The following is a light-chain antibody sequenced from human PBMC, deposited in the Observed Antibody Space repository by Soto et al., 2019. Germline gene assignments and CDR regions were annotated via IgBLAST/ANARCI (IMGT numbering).Light chain of an antibody. CDR3: SSYTSSSTQI. CDR2: DVS. CDR1: SSDVGGYNY. J-gene: IGLJ1*01. Sequence: QSALTQPASVSGSPGQSITISCTGTSSDVGGYNYVSWYQQHPGKAPKLMIYDVSNRPSGASNRFSGSKSGNTASLTISGLQAEDEADYYCSSYTSSSTQIFGTGTRSPS. V-gene: IGLV2-14*01.